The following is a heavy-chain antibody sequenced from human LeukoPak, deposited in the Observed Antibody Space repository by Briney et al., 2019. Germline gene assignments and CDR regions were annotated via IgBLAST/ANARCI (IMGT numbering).Heavy chain of an antibody. Sequence: GGSLRLSCAASGFTFSSYGMHWVRQAPGKGLEWVAVISYDGSNKYYADSVMGRFTISRDNSKNTLYLQMNSLRAEDTAVYYCAEDGHYYYYGMDVWGQGTTVTVSS. CDR3: AEDGHYYYYGMDV. CDR1: GFTFSSYG. CDR2: ISYDGSNK. J-gene: IGHJ6*02. V-gene: IGHV3-30*18.